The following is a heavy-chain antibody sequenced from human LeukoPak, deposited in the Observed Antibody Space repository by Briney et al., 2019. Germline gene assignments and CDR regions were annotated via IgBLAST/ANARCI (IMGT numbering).Heavy chain of an antibody. CDR1: GYTLTELS. V-gene: IGHV1-24*01. Sequence: ASVKVSCKVFGYTLTELSMHWVRQAPGKGLEWMGGFDPEDGETIYAQKFQGRVTMTTDTSTSTAYMELRSLRSDDTAVYYCARDDYGDSKGWFDPWGQGTLVTVSS. J-gene: IGHJ5*02. D-gene: IGHD4-17*01. CDR2: FDPEDGET. CDR3: ARDDYGDSKGWFDP.